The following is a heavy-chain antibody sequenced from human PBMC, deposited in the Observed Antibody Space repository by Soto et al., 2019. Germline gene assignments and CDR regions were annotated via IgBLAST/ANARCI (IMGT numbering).Heavy chain of an antibody. CDR1: AFTFRSYT. CDR3: ARDRDSSYFPPPYYFDS. V-gene: IGHV3-30*04. J-gene: IGHJ4*02. D-gene: IGHD4-4*01. CDR2: ISYDGSKT. Sequence: QVQMVESGGGVVQPGRSLRLSCAASAFTFRSYTMHWVRQAPGKELEWVATISYDGSKTNYADSVRGRFTISRDNSKSTLFLQMDSLRPEDTAVYSCARDRDSSYFPPPYYFDSWGQGTLVTVSS.